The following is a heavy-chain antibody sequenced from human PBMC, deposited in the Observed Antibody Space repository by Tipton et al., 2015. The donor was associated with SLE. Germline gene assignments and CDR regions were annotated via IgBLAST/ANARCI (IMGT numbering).Heavy chain of an antibody. D-gene: IGHD6-19*01. CDR2: IYYSGST. J-gene: IGHJ3*02. V-gene: IGHV4-39*07. CDR1: GGSISSSSYY. Sequence: TLSLTCTVSGGSISSSSYYWGWIRQPPGKGLEWIGSIYYSGSTYYNPSLKSRVTISVDTSKNQFSLKLSPVTAADTAVYYCARYSSGWYLRAFDIWGQGTMVTVSS. CDR3: ARYSSGWYLRAFDI.